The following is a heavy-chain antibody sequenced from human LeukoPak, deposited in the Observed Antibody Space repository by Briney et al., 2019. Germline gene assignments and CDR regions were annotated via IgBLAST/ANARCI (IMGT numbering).Heavy chain of an antibody. CDR2: ISSSSYI. CDR3: ARLDYSPPAANY. CDR1: GFTFSSYS. V-gene: IGHV3-21*01. J-gene: IGHJ4*02. Sequence: PGGSLRLSCAASGFTFSSYSMNWVRQAPGKGLEWVSSISSSSYIYYADSVKGRFTISRDNAKNSLYLQMNSLRAEDTAVYYCARLDYSPPAANYWGQGTLVTVSS. D-gene: IGHD2-21*01.